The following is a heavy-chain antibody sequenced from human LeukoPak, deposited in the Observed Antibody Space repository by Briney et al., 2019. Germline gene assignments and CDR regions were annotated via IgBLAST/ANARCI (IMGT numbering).Heavy chain of an antibody. CDR3: ARDSYYYDSSGYRPFDY. D-gene: IGHD3-22*01. CDR1: GDSISSTNYY. Sequence: SETLSLTCTVSGDSISSTNYYWGWIRQPPGKGLEWIGEINHSGSTNYNPSLKSRVTISVDTSKNQFSLKLSSVTAADTAVYYCARDSYYYDSSGYRPFDYWGQGTLVTVSS. V-gene: IGHV4-39*07. CDR2: INHSGST. J-gene: IGHJ4*02.